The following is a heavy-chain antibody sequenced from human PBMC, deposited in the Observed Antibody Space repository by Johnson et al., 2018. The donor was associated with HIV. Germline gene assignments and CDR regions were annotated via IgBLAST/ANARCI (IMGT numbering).Heavy chain of an antibody. CDR1: GFTFNSYA. CDR3: ARDQDWGYYDSTAFDI. CDR2: ISYDVSNK. J-gene: IGHJ3*02. V-gene: IGHV3-30*04. D-gene: IGHD3-22*01. Sequence: VQLVESGGGLIQPGGSLRLSCAASGFTFNSYAMHWVRQAPGKGLEWVAIISYDVSNKYYADSVKGQFTISRDNSKNTVYLQMSSLRAEDTAVYHCARDQDWGYYDSTAFDIWGQGTMVTVSS.